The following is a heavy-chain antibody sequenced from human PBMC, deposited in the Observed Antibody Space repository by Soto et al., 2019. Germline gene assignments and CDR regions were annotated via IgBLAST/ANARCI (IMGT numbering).Heavy chain of an antibody. Sequence: SETLSLTCTVSGDYISSYYWSWIRQPPGKGLEWIGYIYYSGSTNYNPSLKSRVTISVDTSKNQFSLKLSSVTAADTAVYYCARGGSLYCSSTSCHFDYWGQGTLVTVSS. CDR1: GDYISSYY. D-gene: IGHD2-2*01. CDR2: IYYSGST. CDR3: ARGGSLYCSSTSCHFDY. J-gene: IGHJ4*02. V-gene: IGHV4-59*01.